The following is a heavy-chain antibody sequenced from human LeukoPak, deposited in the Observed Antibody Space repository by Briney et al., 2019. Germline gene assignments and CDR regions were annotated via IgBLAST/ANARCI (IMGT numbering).Heavy chain of an antibody. CDR1: GYTFTSYD. J-gene: IGHJ4*02. D-gene: IGHD3-16*02. CDR2: MNPNSGNT. V-gene: IGHV1-8*01. Sequence: AASVKVSFKASGYTFTSYDINWVRQATGQGLEWMGWMNPNSGNTGYAQKFQGRVTMTRNTSISTAYMELSSLRSEDTAVYYCARSRDYVWGSYRKRWYYFDYWGQGTLVTVSS. CDR3: ARSRDYVWGSYRKRWYYFDY.